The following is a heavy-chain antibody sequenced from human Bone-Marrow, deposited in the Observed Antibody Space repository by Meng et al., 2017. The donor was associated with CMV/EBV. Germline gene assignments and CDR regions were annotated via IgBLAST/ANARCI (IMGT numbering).Heavy chain of an antibody. CDR1: GGSISSSNW. Sequence: SETLSLTCAVSGGSISSSNWWSWVRQPPGKGLEWIGYIYYSGSTYYNPSRKSRVTISVDTSKNQFSLKLSSVTAADTAVYDCAGGAADHYYYYYGMDVWGQGTTVTVSS. V-gene: IGHV4-4*02. CDR3: AGGAADHYYYYYGMDV. CDR2: IYYSGST. J-gene: IGHJ6*02. D-gene: IGHD2-15*01.